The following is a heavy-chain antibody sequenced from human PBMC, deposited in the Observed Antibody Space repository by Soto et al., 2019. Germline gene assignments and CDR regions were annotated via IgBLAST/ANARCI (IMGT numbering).Heavy chain of an antibody. CDR1: GFTFSSYG. CDR2: IWYDGSNK. Sequence: QVQLVESGGGVVQPGRSLRLSCAASGFTFSSYGMHWVRQAPGKGLEWVAVIWYDGSNKYYADSVKGRFTISRDNSKNTLYLQMNSLRAEDTAVYYCARDRVVPAARSDWPTYYYYYMDVWGKGTTVTVSS. V-gene: IGHV3-33*01. CDR3: ARDRVVPAARSDWPTYYYYYMDV. D-gene: IGHD2-2*01. J-gene: IGHJ6*03.